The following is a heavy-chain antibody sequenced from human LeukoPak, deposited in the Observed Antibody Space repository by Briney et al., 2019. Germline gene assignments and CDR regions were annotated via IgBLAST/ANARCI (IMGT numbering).Heavy chain of an antibody. D-gene: IGHD4-17*01. CDR2: ISSSGSTI. CDR1: GFTFRNYA. V-gene: IGHV3-48*03. J-gene: IGHJ3*02. Sequence: GGSLRLSCAASGFTFRNYAMNWVRQAPGKGLEWVSYISSSGSTIYYADSVKSRFTISRDNAKNSLYLQMNSLRAEDTAVYYCARGSTVTTADAFDIWGQGTMVTVSS. CDR3: ARGSTVTTADAFDI.